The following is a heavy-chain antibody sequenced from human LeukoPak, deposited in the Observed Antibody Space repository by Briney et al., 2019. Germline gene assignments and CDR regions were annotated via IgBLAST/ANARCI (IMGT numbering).Heavy chain of an antibody. V-gene: IGHV3-48*03. Sequence: GGSLRLSCAVSGFPFSIYEMNWVRQAPGKGLEWVSNIGSSGTTIYYADSVKGRFSISRDNARNSLYLQMNSLRVEDTAVYYCALLAVASDFDYWGQGALVTVSS. D-gene: IGHD6-19*01. CDR2: IGSSGTTI. CDR1: GFPFSIYE. CDR3: ALLAVASDFDY. J-gene: IGHJ4*02.